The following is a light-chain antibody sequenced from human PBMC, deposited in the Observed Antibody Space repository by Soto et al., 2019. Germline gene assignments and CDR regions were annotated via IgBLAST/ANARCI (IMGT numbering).Light chain of an antibody. CDR3: GTWDSSLSAVV. CDR1: SANIGNNY. CDR2: DNN. Sequence: QSVLTQPPSVSAAPGQKVTISCSGSSANIGNNYVSSYQQLPGTAPKLLISDNNKRPSGIPDRFSGSKSGTSATLGITGLQTGDEADYYCGTWDSSLSAVVFGGGTKLTVL. V-gene: IGLV1-51*01. J-gene: IGLJ2*01.